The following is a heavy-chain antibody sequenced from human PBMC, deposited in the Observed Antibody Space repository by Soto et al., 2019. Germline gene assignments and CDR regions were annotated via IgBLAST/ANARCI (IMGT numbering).Heavy chain of an antibody. CDR1: GGTFSSYA. V-gene: IGHV1-69*05. CDR2: IIPIFGTA. CDR3: ARGHGINNKVQDNFYCGMXV. J-gene: IGHJ6*02. Sequence: ALVKVSCKASGGTFSSYAISWVRQAPGQGLEWMGGIIPIFGTANYAQKFQGRVTMTTDTPTSTAYMELRSLRSDDTAKYYCARGHGINNKVQDNFYCGMXVWGLGTTVTVSS.